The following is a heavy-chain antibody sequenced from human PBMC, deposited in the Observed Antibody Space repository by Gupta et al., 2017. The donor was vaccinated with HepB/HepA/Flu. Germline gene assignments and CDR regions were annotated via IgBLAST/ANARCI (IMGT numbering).Heavy chain of an antibody. D-gene: IGHD2-2*01. Sequence: QVQLVQSGAEVKKPGASVKVSCKASGYTFTSYDINWVRQATGKGLEWMGWMNPNSGNTGYAQKFQGRVTMTRNTSISTAYMELSSLRSEDTAVYYCARGYCSSTSCYVSSAWFDPWGQGTLVTVSS. V-gene: IGHV1-8*01. CDR3: ARGYCSSTSCYVSSAWFDP. J-gene: IGHJ5*02. CDR2: MNPNSGNT. CDR1: GYTFTSYD.